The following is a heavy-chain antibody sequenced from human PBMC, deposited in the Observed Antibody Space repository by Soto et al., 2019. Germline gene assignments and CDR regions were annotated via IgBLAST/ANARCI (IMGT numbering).Heavy chain of an antibody. CDR2: VHPNSGGT. J-gene: IGHJ6*02. D-gene: IGHD4-4*01. Sequence: QVHLVQSGAEVKQPGASVKVSCKASGYTFSVYHMHWVRQAPGQGLEWMGWVHPNSGGTNYAQSFEGRVTMTRDTSINTAYMELSRLTSDDTAVYYCGKELQRGMDVWGQGTTVTVSS. CDR3: GKELQRGMDV. V-gene: IGHV1-2*02. CDR1: GYTFSVYH.